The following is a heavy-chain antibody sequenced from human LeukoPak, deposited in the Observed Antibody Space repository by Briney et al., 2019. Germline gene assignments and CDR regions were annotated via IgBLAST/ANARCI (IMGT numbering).Heavy chain of an antibody. CDR3: ARGDDYGGAWYYFDY. Sequence: GGSLRLSCAASGFTVSSNYMNWVRQAPGKGLEWLSVIYSGGSIYYADSVKGRFTISRDNSKNTLILQMNSLRAEDTAEYYCARGDDYGGAWYYFDYWGQRTLVTVSS. CDR1: GFTVSSNY. CDR2: IYSGGSI. D-gene: IGHD4-23*01. J-gene: IGHJ4*02. V-gene: IGHV3-53*01.